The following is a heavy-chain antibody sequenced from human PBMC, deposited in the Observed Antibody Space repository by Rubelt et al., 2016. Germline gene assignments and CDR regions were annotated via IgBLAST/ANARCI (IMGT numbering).Heavy chain of an antibody. Sequence: QLQLQESGPGLVKPSETLSLTCTVSGYSISSGYYWGWLRQPPGKGLEWFGSIFYSGSTYYNPSLKSRVTLSVDTSKNQFSLKLSSVTAADTAVYYCAVEDRTAAAVYWGQGTLVTVSS. J-gene: IGHJ4*02. CDR1: GYSISSGYY. V-gene: IGHV4-38-2*02. CDR3: AVEDRTAAAVY. D-gene: IGHD6-13*01. CDR2: IFYSGST.